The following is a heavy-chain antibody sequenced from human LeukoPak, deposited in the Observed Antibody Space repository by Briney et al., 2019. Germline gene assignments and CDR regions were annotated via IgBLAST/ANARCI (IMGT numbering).Heavy chain of an antibody. J-gene: IGHJ4*02. CDR1: GGSISSYY. CDR3: AGSGYSYGPPGFDY. Sequence: SETLSLTCTVSGGSISSYYWSWIRQPPGKGLEWIGYIYYSGSTNYNPSLKSQVTISVDTSKNLFSLKLSSVTAADTAVYYCAGSGYSYGPPGFDYWGQGTLVTVSS. D-gene: IGHD5-18*01. CDR2: IYYSGST. V-gene: IGHV4-59*01.